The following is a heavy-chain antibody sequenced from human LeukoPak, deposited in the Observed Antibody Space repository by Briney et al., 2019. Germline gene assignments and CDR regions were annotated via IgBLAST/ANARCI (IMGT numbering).Heavy chain of an antibody. CDR2: IYYSGST. CDR1: GGSISSSSYY. Sequence: SETLSLTCTVSGGSISSSSYYWGWIRQPPGKGLEWIGSIYYSGSTYYNPSLKSRVTISVDTSKNQFSLKLSSVTAADTAVYYCARHRSNYDILTGYYTPFDYWGQGTPVAVSS. J-gene: IGHJ4*02. D-gene: IGHD3-9*01. V-gene: IGHV4-39*01. CDR3: ARHRSNYDILTGYYTPFDY.